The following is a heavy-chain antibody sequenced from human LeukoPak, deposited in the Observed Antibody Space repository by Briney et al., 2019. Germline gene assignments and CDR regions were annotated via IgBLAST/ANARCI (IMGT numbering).Heavy chain of an antibody. CDR3: ARRVVTLASYYFYMDV. J-gene: IGHJ6*03. V-gene: IGHV4-59*01. CDR2: IHNSGST. D-gene: IGHD3-22*01. CDR1: GGSISTYY. Sequence: SETLSLXCTVSGGSISTYYWSWIRQPPGKGLEWIGYIHNSGSTNYNPSLKSRVTISVDTSKNQFSLKLSSVTAADTAVYYCARRVVTLASYYFYMDVWGKGTTVSVSS.